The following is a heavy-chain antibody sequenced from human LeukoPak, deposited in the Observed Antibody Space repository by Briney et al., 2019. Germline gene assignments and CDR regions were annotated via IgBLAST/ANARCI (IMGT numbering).Heavy chain of an antibody. V-gene: IGHV4-31*11. D-gene: IGHD4-17*01. J-gene: IGHJ3*02. CDR2: IYYSGST. Sequence: SETLSLTCAVYGGSFSGYYWSWIRQHPGKGLEWIGYIYYSGSTYYNPSLKSRVTISVDTSKNQFSLKLSSVTAADTAVYYCARTTAAFDIWGQGTMVTVSS. CDR1: GGSFSGYY. CDR3: ARTTAAFDI.